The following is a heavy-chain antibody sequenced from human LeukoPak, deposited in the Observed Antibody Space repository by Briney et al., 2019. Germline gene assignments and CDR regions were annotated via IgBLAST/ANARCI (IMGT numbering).Heavy chain of an antibody. CDR3: ARSSSSWYSREGY. J-gene: IGHJ4*02. CDR2: MNPNSGNT. CDR1: GGTFSSYA. V-gene: IGHV1-8*02. D-gene: IGHD6-13*01. Sequence: ASVKVSCKASGGTFSSYAINWVRQATGQGLEWMGWMNPNSGNTGYAQKFQGRVTMTRNTSISTAYMELSSLRSEDTAVYYCARSSSSWYSREGYWGQGTLVTVSS.